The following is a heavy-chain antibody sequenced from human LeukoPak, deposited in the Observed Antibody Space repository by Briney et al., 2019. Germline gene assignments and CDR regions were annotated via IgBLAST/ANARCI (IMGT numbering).Heavy chain of an antibody. CDR3: AKHSSSGYKPSHYFDY. Sequence: GGTLRLSCAASGFTFSSYGMSWVRQAPGKGLEWVSAISGSGGSTYYADSVKGRFTISRDNSKNTLCLQMNSLRAEDTAVYYCAKHSSSGYKPSHYFDYWGQGTLVTVSS. V-gene: IGHV3-23*01. D-gene: IGHD3-22*01. J-gene: IGHJ4*02. CDR2: ISGSGGST. CDR1: GFTFSSYG.